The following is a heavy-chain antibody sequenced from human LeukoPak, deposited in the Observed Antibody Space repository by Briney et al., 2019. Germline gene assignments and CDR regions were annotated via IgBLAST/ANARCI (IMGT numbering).Heavy chain of an antibody. CDR1: GYTFTSYA. CDR3: AREGLSSSGVYYLDY. CDR2: ISAYNGNT. V-gene: IGHV1-18*01. J-gene: IGHJ4*02. Sequence: ASVKVSCKASGYTFTSYAMHWVRQAPGQRLEWMGWISAYNGNTNYAQKLQGRVTMTTDTSTSTAYMELRSLRSDDTAVYYCAREGLSSSGVYYLDYWGQGTLVTVSS. D-gene: IGHD2-15*01.